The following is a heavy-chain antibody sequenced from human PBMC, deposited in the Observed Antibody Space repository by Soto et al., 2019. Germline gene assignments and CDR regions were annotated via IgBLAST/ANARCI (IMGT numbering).Heavy chain of an antibody. D-gene: IGHD3-10*01. CDR1: GFTFSNYA. V-gene: IGHV3-23*01. CDR3: THYGSGADY. CDR2: INGGADST. Sequence: EVQLLESGGGLVQPGRSLRLSCVASGFTFSNYAMSWVRQAPGKGLEWVSAINGGADSTYYADSVKGRFTISRGNSKNTLYLQLNSLRAEDTAIYYCTHYGSGADYWGQGTLVTVSS. J-gene: IGHJ4*02.